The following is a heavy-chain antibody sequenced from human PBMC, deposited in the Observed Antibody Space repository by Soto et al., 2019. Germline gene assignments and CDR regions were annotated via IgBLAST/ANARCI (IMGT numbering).Heavy chain of an antibody. J-gene: IGHJ6*03. D-gene: IGHD3-3*01. V-gene: IGHV3-21*01. CDR2: ISSSSSYI. Sequence: PGGSLRLSCAASGFTFSSYSMNWVRQAPGKGLEWVSSISSSSSYIYYADSVKGRFTISRDNAKNSLYLQMNSLRAEDTAVYYCARDHITIFGSEYYYYMDVWGKGTTVTVS. CDR1: GFTFSSYS. CDR3: ARDHITIFGSEYYYYMDV.